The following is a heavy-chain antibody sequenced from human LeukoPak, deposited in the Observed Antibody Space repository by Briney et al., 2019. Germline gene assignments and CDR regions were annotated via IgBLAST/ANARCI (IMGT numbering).Heavy chain of an antibody. J-gene: IGHJ6*02. CDR2: FDPEDGET. V-gene: IGHV1-24*01. CDR3: ATDSALTMVRKWDGMDV. CDR1: GYTLTELS. D-gene: IGHD3-10*01. Sequence: ASVKVSCKVSGYTLTELSMHGVRQAPGKGLEWMGGFDPEDGETIYAQKFQGRVTMTEDTSTDTAYMELSSLRSEDTAVYYCATDSALTMVRKWDGMDVWGQGTTVTVSS.